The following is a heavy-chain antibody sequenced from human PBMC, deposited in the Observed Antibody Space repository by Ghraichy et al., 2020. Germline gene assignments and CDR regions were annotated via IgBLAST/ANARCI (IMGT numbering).Heavy chain of an antibody. V-gene: IGHV1-2*02. Sequence: ASVKVSCKASGYTFTGYYMHWVRQAPGQGLEWMGWINPNSGGTNYAQKFQGRVTMTRDTSISTAYIELSRLRSDDTAVYYCARDLVATYYYGSGSYSGYWGQGTLVTVSS. CDR1: GYTFTGYY. J-gene: IGHJ4*02. CDR3: ARDLVATYYYGSGSYSGY. D-gene: IGHD3-10*01. CDR2: INPNSGGT.